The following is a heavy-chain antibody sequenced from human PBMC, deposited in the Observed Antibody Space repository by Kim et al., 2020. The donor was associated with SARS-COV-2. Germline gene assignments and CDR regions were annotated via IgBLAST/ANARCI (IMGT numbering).Heavy chain of an antibody. D-gene: IGHD3-3*02. CDR2: NT. V-gene: IGHV1-8*01. J-gene: IGHJ5*02. CDR3: ATKRGLAFDP. Sequence: NTGYAQKFQGRVTMTRNTSISTAYMELSSLGSEDTAVYYCATKRGLAFDPWGQGTLVTVSS.